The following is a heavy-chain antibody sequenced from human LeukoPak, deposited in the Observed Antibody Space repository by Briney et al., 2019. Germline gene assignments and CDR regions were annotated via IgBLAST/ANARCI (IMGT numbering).Heavy chain of an antibody. CDR2: ISGSGGST. CDR3: AKSDYDFWSGYGLGAFDI. CDR1: GFTFSSYA. V-gene: IGHV3-23*01. Sequence: PGGSLRLSCAASGFTFSSYAMSWVRQAPGKGLEWVSAISGSGGSTYYADSVKGRFTISRDNSKNTLYLQMNSLRAEDTAVYYCAKSDYDFWSGYGLGAFDIWGQGAMVTVSS. D-gene: IGHD3-3*01. J-gene: IGHJ3*02.